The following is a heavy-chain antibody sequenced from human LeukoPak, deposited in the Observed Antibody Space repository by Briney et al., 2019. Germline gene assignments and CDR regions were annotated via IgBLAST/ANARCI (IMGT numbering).Heavy chain of an antibody. CDR3: ARDQQRLPDY. D-gene: IGHD6-25*01. V-gene: IGHV3-48*03. Sequence: PGGSLRLSCAATGFTFSSYEMDWVRQAPGQVLEWLSYISSSGNTKYYADSVKGRFTISRDNAKNSLYLQMNSLRAEDTAVYYCARDQQRLPDYWGRGTLVTVSS. J-gene: IGHJ4*02. CDR1: GFTFSSYE. CDR2: ISSSGNTK.